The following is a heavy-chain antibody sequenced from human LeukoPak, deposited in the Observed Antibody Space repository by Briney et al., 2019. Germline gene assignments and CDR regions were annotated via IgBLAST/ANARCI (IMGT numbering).Heavy chain of an antibody. J-gene: IGHJ4*02. Sequence: HPGGSLRLSCAASGFTFSSYWMSWVRQAPGKGLEWVANIKQDGSEKYYVDSVKGRFTISRDNAKNSLYLQMNSLRAEDTAVYYCARDPPYAHTSIVGATSDDYWGQGTLVTVSS. D-gene: IGHD1-26*01. V-gene: IGHV3-7*01. CDR2: IKQDGSEK. CDR3: ARDPPYAHTSIVGATSDDY. CDR1: GFTFSSYW.